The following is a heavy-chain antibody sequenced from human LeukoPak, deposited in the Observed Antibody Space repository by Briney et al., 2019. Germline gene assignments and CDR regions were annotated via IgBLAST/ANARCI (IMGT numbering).Heavy chain of an antibody. CDR2: IYYSGST. CDR1: GGSISSYY. D-gene: IGHD3-16*01. Sequence: SETLSLTCTVSGGSISSYYWSWIRQPPGKGLEWIGYIYYSGSTNYNPSLKSRVTISVDTSKNQFSLKLNSVTAADTAVYYCARVRGRGYNWFDPWGQGTLVTVSS. J-gene: IGHJ5*02. CDR3: ARVRGRGYNWFDP. V-gene: IGHV4-59*12.